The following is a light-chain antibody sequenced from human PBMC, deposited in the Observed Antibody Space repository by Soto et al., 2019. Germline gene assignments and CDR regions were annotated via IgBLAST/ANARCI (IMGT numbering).Light chain of an antibody. Sequence: EIVLPQSPGTLSLSPGESAILPCRASQSVSSSFLAWYQQQPGQATRLLIYGASSRATGIPDRFSGSGSGTDFTLTINRLEPEDFAVYYCHQYGSSPLTFGGGTKVDI. J-gene: IGKJ4*01. V-gene: IGKV3-20*01. CDR2: GAS. CDR1: QSVSSSF. CDR3: HQYGSSPLT.